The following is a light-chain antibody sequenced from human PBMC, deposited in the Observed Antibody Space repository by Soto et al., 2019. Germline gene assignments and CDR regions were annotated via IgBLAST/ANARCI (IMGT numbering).Light chain of an antibody. Sequence: VLAHTRCAQPWSAGGSTTLSCRASQNINNNYLAWYQHKPGQAPRLLMYDASLRATGVPDRFSGSGSGTDFTLTITRLEPDDSAVYSCQQHGISHITFGQGTRLEIK. CDR2: DAS. V-gene: IGKV3-20*01. CDR3: QQHGISHIT. J-gene: IGKJ5*01. CDR1: QNINNNY.